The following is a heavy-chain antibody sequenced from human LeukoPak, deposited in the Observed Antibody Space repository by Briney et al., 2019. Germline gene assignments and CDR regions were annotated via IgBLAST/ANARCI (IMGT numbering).Heavy chain of an antibody. Sequence: GGSLRLSCAASGFTFSIYAMSWVRQAPGKGLEWVSAISGSGGSTYYADSVKGRFTISRDNSRNTLYLQMNSLRAEDTAVYYCAKGVRRSSDYSSPVDYWGQGTLVTVSS. D-gene: IGHD3-22*01. V-gene: IGHV3-23*01. J-gene: IGHJ4*02. CDR3: AKGVRRSSDYSSPVDY. CDR2: ISGSGGST. CDR1: GFTFSIYA.